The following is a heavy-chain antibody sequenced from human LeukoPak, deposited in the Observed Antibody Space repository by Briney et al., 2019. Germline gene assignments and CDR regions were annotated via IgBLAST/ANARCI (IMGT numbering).Heavy chain of an antibody. CDR2: IYYSGST. V-gene: IGHV4-59*01. CDR1: GGSISSSY. Sequence: SETLSLTCTVSGGSISSSYWRWIRQPPGKGLEWIGYIYYSGSTNYNPSLKGRVTISVDTSNNQFSLKLSSVTAAATAVYYWARDLGYCSSISCDAWFDPWGQGTLVTVSS. D-gene: IGHD2-2*01. CDR3: ARDLGYCSSISCDAWFDP. J-gene: IGHJ5*02.